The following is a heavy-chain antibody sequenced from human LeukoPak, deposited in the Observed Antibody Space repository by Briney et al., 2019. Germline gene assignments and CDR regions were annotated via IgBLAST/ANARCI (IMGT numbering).Heavy chain of an antibody. CDR3: ARVGDCNGGSCGPAGGVVITPEDY. Sequence: GGSLRLSCAGSGFTFSSYAMSWVRQAPGKGLEWVSGISGSGDSTYYADSVKGRFTISRDNAKNSLYLQMNSLRAEDTAVYYCARVGDCNGGSCGPAGGVVITPEDYWGQGTLVTVSS. V-gene: IGHV3-23*01. CDR2: ISGSGDST. J-gene: IGHJ4*02. CDR1: GFTFSSYA. D-gene: IGHD2-15*01.